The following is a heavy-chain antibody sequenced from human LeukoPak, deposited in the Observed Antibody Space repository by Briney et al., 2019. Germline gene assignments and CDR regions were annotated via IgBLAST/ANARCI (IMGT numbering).Heavy chain of an antibody. D-gene: IGHD2-15*01. CDR3: ARDLCQGGSCLHFDS. CDR2: INPDSGAT. CDR1: GYTFTDYY. Sequence: GASVKVSCKTSGYTFTDYYVHWVRQAPGQGLEWLAWINPDSGATNFAKRFQGRVTMTRDTSVNTVHMELNRLRSDDTAVYYCARDLCQGGSCLHFDSWGQGTLVTVSS. V-gene: IGHV1-2*02. J-gene: IGHJ4*02.